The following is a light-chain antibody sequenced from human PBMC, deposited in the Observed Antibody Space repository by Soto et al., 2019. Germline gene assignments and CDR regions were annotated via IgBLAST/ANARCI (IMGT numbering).Light chain of an antibody. CDR1: QSISSY. Sequence: ETVLTQSPATLSLSPGERATLSCRASQSISSYLAWYQQQPGQAPRLLIYDASIRATGIPARFSGSGSGTDFPLTISSLEPEDFAVYYCQQRFTWPSFGPGTKVDIK. J-gene: IGKJ3*01. V-gene: IGKV3-11*01. CDR3: QQRFTWPS. CDR2: DAS.